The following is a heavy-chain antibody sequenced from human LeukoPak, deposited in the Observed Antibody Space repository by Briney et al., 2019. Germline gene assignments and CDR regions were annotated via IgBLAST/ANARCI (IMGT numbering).Heavy chain of an antibody. CDR3: ARGRYCSGGNCWAIYYYYMDV. CDR1: GYTFSNYG. D-gene: IGHD2-15*01. CDR2: ISTFNGNA. J-gene: IGHJ6*03. V-gene: IGHV1-18*01. Sequence: ASVKVSCKASGYTFSNYGISWVRQAPGQGLEGMGWISTFNGNAKYAQNFQGRVTMTTDTSTSTAHMELKSLRSDDTAVYYCARGRYCSGGNCWAIYYYYMDVWGKGTTVTVSS.